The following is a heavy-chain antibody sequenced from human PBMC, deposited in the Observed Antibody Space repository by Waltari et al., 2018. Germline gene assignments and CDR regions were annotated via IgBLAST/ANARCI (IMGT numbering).Heavy chain of an antibody. J-gene: IGHJ4*02. D-gene: IGHD6-19*01. CDR2: ITSGGGDT. V-gene: IGHV3-23*01. CDR3: AKEIYRIGRPCFDY. Sequence: QLLESGGGWRQAGGSLRLSFAASGFPFSNYDMRWVRQAPGKGPEWVSGITSGGGDTYYTDSVRGRFTISRDNSKNTVYLQMNSLRHEDTAVYYCAKEIYRIGRPCFDYWGQGVRVTVSS. CDR1: GFPFSNYD.